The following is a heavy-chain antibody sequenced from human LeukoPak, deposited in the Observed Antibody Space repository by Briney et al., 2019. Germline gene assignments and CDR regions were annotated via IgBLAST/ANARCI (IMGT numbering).Heavy chain of an antibody. V-gene: IGHV4-34*01. CDR3: ARDRRYYYGMDV. J-gene: IGHJ6*02. CDR2: IDQSGST. CDR1: GESFSDYY. Sequence: PSETLSLTCAVYGESFSDYYWSWIRQSPGKGLEWIGDIDQSGSTNYSPSPKSRVTISAGMSQNQFSLKLNSVTAADTAVYYCARDRRYYYGMDVWGQGTTVTVSS.